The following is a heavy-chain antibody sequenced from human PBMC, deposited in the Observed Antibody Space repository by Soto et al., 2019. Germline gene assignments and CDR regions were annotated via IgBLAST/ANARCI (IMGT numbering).Heavy chain of an antibody. CDR1: GGTFSTYS. J-gene: IGHJ3*02. D-gene: IGHD2-21*01. CDR2: IIPMLGIA. CDR3: TIGSWSGEVFDI. V-gene: IGHV1-69*02. Sequence: QVQLVQSGAEVKKPGSSVKVSCKDSGGTFSTYSMFWVRQAPGQGLEWMGRIIPMLGIANYAQRFQDRVTLTADKSPATAYMELSSLRSEDTALYYCTIGSWSGEVFDIWGQGTMVTVSS.